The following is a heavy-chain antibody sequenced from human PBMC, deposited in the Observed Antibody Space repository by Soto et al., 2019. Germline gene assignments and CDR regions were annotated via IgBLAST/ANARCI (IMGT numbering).Heavy chain of an antibody. Sequence: EVQLLESGGGLVQPGGSLRLSCAASGFTFNNYAMTWVRQAPGKGLEWVSAISGGGDTTSYADSVKGRFTVSRDGSKNTLYLQMTSLRAEDTALYYCAKGRGASGSLTPSVDFWGQGTLVTVSS. D-gene: IGHD3-10*01. CDR3: AKGRGASGSLTPSVDF. CDR2: ISGGGDTT. J-gene: IGHJ4*02. V-gene: IGHV3-23*01. CDR1: GFTFNNYA.